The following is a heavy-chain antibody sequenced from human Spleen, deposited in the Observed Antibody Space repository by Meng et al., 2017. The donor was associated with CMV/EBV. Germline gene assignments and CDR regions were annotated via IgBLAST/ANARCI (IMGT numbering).Heavy chain of an antibody. J-gene: IGHJ4*02. D-gene: IGHD2-21*01. Sequence: ISCKVAGYSCGVYWIAWLRQMPGKGLEWMGIIYPGDSETRYSPSLQGQVTISVDRSVTTAYVHWSSLKASDSAMYYCAMEVVGIPYWGQGTLVTVSS. CDR2: IYPGDSET. V-gene: IGHV5-51*01. CDR3: AMEVVGIPY. CDR1: GYSCGVYW.